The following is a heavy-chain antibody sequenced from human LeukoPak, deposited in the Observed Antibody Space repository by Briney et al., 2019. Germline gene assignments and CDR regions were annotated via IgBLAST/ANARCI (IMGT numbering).Heavy chain of an antibody. CDR2: ISTYNGNT. V-gene: IGHV1-18*01. CDR1: GYTFSNYA. D-gene: IGHD1-26*01. CDR3: ARQSGTYWGLDY. Sequence: ASVKVSCKASGYTFSNYAINWVRQAPGQGLEWMGWISTYNGNTNYAQKLQDRVTMTTDTSTSTAYMELRSLRSDDTAMYYCARQSGTYWGLDYWGQGTLVTVSS. J-gene: IGHJ4*02.